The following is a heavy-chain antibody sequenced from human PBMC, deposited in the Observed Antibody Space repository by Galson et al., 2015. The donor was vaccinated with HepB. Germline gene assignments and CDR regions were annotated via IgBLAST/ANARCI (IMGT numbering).Heavy chain of an antibody. V-gene: IGHV3-30-3*01. CDR1: GFTFSSYA. CDR3: AREKGRDDLLADPGGPDAFDI. CDR2: ISYDGSNK. Sequence: SLRLSCAASGFTFSSYAMNWVRQAPGKGLEWVAVISYDGSNKYYADSVKGRFTISRDNSKNTLYLQMNSLRAGDTAVYYCAREKGRDDLLADPGGPDAFDIWGQGTMVTVSS. J-gene: IGHJ3*02. D-gene: IGHD5-24*01.